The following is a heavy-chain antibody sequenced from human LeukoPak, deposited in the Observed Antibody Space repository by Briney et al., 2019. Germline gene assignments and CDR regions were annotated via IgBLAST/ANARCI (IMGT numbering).Heavy chain of an antibody. J-gene: IGHJ4*02. V-gene: IGHV1-46*01. CDR2: INPSGGST. CDR1: GGTFSSYA. Sequence: ASVKVSCKASGGTFSSYAISWVRQAPGQGLEWMGIINPSGGSTSYAQKFQGRVTMTRDTSTSTVYMELSSLRSEDTAVYYCARGPATYSDFGSGYGDFDYWGQGTLVTVSS. CDR3: ARGPATYSDFGSGYGDFDY. D-gene: IGHD3-3*01.